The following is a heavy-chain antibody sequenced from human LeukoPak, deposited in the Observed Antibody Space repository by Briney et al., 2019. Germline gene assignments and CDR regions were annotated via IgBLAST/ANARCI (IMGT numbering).Heavy chain of an antibody. V-gene: IGHV3-30-3*01. CDR3: ARAEDYSSSWFWDY. CDR2: ISYDGSNK. CDR1: GFTFSSYA. J-gene: IGHJ4*02. D-gene: IGHD6-13*01. Sequence: GGSLRLSCAASGFTFSSYAMHWVRQAPGKGLEWVAVISYDGSNKYYADSVKGRFTISRDNSKNTLYLQMNSLRAEDTAVYYCARAEDYSSSWFWDYWGQGTLVTVSS.